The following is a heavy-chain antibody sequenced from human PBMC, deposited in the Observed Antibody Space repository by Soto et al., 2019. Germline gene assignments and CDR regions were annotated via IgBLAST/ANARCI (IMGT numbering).Heavy chain of an antibody. Sequence: ASVKVSCKASGYTFTSYYMHWVRQAPGQGLEWMGIINPSGGSTSYAQKFQGRVTMTRDTSTSTVYMELSSLRSEDTAVYYCARSGQLERLPPGYYYYGMDVWGKGTGVTVSS. D-gene: IGHD1-1*01. V-gene: IGHV1-46*01. CDR3: ARSGQLERLPPGYYYYGMDV. J-gene: IGHJ6*04. CDR1: GYTFTSYY. CDR2: INPSGGST.